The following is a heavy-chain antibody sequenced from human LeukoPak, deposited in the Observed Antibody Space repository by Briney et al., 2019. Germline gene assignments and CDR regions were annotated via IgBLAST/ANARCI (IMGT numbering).Heavy chain of an antibody. CDR2: IYYSGST. V-gene: IGHV4-59*01. Sequence: PSETLSLTCTVSGGSISSYYWSWIRQPPGKGLEWIGYIYYSGSTNYNPSLKSRVTISVDTSKNQFSLKLSSVTAADTAVYYCARGPTYYDYVWGSYRSHSYFDYWGQGTLVTVSS. J-gene: IGHJ4*02. CDR1: GGSISSYY. D-gene: IGHD3-16*02. CDR3: ARGPTYYDYVWGSYRSHSYFDY.